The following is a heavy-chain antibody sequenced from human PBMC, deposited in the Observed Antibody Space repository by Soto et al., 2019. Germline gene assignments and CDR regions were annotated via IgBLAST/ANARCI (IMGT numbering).Heavy chain of an antibody. Sequence: EVQLVEAGGGLVQPGGSLRLSCAASGFTFSRYSMNWVRQAPGKGLEWVSYVSSSSSAIYYAESVKGRFTISSENARNSLYLQRNALRDEDTAVYYCERGTVVSSGSKFDYWGQGTLVTVSS. J-gene: IGHJ4*02. D-gene: IGHD3-22*01. CDR1: GFTFSRYS. V-gene: IGHV3-48*02. CDR3: ERGTVVSSGSKFDY. CDR2: VSSSSSAI.